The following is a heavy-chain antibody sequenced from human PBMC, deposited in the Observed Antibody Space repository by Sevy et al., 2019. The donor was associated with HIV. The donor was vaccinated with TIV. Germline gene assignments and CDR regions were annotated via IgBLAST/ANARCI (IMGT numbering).Heavy chain of an antibody. CDR2: INSDGSKT. CDR3: ARVGCTISSCPLHDAFDI. J-gene: IGHJ3*02. CDR1: GFTFSSYW. D-gene: IGHD2-2*01. V-gene: IGHV3-74*01. Sequence: GGSLRLSCAASGFTFSSYWMHWVRQAPGKGLVWVSHINSDGSKTGYADSVKGRFTISRDNAKNTLYLQMSRLRVGDTAVYYCARVGCTISSCPLHDAFDIWGQGTMVTVSS.